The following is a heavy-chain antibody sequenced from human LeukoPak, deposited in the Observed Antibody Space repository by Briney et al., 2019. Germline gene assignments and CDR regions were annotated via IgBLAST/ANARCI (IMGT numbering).Heavy chain of an antibody. CDR2: ISGSGGST. CDR1: GFIFTNYF. J-gene: IGHJ4*02. Sequence: GGSLRLSCTASGFIFTNYFMSWVRQAPGRGLEWVSAISGSGGSTYYADSVKGRFTISRDNSKNTLYLQMNSLRAEDTAVYYCAKFYDDFWSGQWGNFDYWGQGTLVTVSS. V-gene: IGHV3-23*01. D-gene: IGHD3-3*01. CDR3: AKFYDDFWSGQWGNFDY.